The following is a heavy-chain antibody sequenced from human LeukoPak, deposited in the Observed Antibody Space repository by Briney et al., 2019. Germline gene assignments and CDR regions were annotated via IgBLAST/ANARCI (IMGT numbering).Heavy chain of an antibody. J-gene: IGHJ5*02. V-gene: IGHV4-34*01. D-gene: IGHD3-10*01. CDR2: INHSGST. CDR1: GGSFSGYY. CDR3: ARVAGRITMVRGVNDWFDP. Sequence: SETLSLTCAVYGGSFSGYYWSWIRQPPGKGLEWIGEINHSGSTNFNPSLKSRVTISVDTSKNQFSLKLSSVTAADTAVYYCARVAGRITMVRGVNDWFDPWGRGTLVTVSS.